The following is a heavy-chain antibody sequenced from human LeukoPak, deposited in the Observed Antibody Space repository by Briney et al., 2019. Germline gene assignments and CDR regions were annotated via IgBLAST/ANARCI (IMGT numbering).Heavy chain of an antibody. J-gene: IGHJ5*02. CDR3: ARQKGDSSSGLFDP. D-gene: IGHD6-6*01. CDR2: IRSKANSYAT. Sequence: GGSLRLSCAAAGFTFSGSPMHWVRQASGKGLEWVGRIRSKANSYATAYAASVKGRFTNSRDDSKNTAYLQMNSLKTEDTAVYYCARQKGDSSSGLFDPWGQGTLVTVSS. V-gene: IGHV3-73*01. CDR1: GFTFSGSP.